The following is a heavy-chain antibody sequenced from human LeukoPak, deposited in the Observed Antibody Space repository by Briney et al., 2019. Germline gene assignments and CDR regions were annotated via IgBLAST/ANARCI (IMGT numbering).Heavy chain of an antibody. CDR1: GFTFNKYA. CDR3: AKSDCSVISCYVLDY. V-gene: IGHV3-23*01. D-gene: IGHD2-15*01. Sequence: PGGSLRLSCAASGFTFNKYAMSWVRQAPGKGLEWVSGISGSGGITEYADSVKGRFTISSDTSKSTLYLQMNSLRAEDTAVYYCAKSDCSVISCYVLDYWGQGTLVTVSS. J-gene: IGHJ4*02. CDR2: ISGSGGIT.